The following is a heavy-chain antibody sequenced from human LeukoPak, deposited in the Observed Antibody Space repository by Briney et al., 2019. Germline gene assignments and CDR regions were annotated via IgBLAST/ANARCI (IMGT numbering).Heavy chain of an antibody. CDR1: GFPLSSYA. Sequence: GGSLRLSCAVSGFPLSSYAMSWVRQAPGKGLEWVSATSSSDAGTYYADSVGGRFTISRDNSKDTLYLQMNSLRAEDAAVYYCAKEAHYPHMGTYLVTIDSWGQGTLVTVSS. CDR2: TSSSDAGT. J-gene: IGHJ4*02. D-gene: IGHD3-9*01. V-gene: IGHV3-23*01. CDR3: AKEAHYPHMGTYLVTIDS.